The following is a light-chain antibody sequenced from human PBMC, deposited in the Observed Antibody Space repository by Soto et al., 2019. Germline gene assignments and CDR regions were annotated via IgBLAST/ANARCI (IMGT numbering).Light chain of an antibody. V-gene: IGLV1-47*02. CDR1: TSSIGSNY. J-gene: IGLJ3*02. CDR2: SNN. CDR3: TAWDDSLSAWV. Sequence: QSVLTQPPSASGTPGQRVTISCSGSTSSIGSNYVYWYQQLPGTAPKLLIHSNNQRPSGVPDRFSGSKSGTSASLAISGLRSEDEADYYCTAWDDSLSAWVFGGGTKLTVL.